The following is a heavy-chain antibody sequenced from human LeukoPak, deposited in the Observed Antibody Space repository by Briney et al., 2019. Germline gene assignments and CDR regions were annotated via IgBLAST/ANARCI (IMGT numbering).Heavy chain of an antibody. CDR3: ARGYDYRNYRGYAFDI. CDR2: IYYSGST. D-gene: IGHD4-11*01. CDR1: GGSISSYY. Sequence: SETLSLTCIVSGGSISSYYWSWIRQPPGKGLEWIGYIYYSGSTNYNPSLKSRVTISVDTSKNQFSLKLSSVTAADTAVYYCARGYDYRNYRGYAFDIWGQGTMVTVSS. V-gene: IGHV4-59*01. J-gene: IGHJ3*02.